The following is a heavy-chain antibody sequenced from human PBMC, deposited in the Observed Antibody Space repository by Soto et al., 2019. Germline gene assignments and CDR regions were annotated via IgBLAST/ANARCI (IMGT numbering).Heavy chain of an antibody. Sequence: SETLSLTCTVSGGSISSGGYYWSWIRQHPGKGLEWIGYIYYSGSTYYNPSLKSRVTISVDTSKNQFSLKLSSVTAADTAVYYCARAAVGKGYSYGSYWFDPWGQGTLVTVSS. CDR2: IYYSGST. J-gene: IGHJ5*02. CDR1: GGSISSGGYY. D-gene: IGHD5-18*01. CDR3: ARAAVGKGYSYGSYWFDP. V-gene: IGHV4-31*03.